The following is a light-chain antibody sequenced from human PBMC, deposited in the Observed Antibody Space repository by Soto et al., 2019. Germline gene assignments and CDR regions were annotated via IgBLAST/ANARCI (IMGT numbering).Light chain of an antibody. CDR2: AAS. CDR3: QQSHSIPYT. V-gene: IGKV1-39*01. CDR1: QTISSY. Sequence: IQMTQSPSSLSASVGDRVTITCRASQTISSYLNWYQQKPGKAPKLLIYAASSLQSGVPSRFSGSGSGTDFTLTTSSLQPADFATYYCQQSHSIPYTFGQGTQLEIK. J-gene: IGKJ2*01.